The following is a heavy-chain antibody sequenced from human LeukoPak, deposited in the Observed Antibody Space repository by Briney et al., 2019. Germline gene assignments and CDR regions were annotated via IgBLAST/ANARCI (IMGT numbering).Heavy chain of an antibody. V-gene: IGHV1-18*01. CDR2: ISAYNGNT. CDR1: GYTFTSYG. J-gene: IGHJ4*02. D-gene: IGHD3-10*02. CDR3: ASELFGELLYGYFDY. Sequence: ASVKVSCKASGYTFTSYGISWVRQAPGQGLEWMGWISAYNGNTNYAQKLQGRVTMTRDTSISTAYMELSRLRSDDTAVYYCASELFGELLYGYFDYWGQGTLVTVSS.